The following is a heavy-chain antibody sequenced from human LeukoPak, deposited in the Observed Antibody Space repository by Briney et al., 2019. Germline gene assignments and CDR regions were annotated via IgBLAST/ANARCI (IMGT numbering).Heavy chain of an antibody. CDR1: GFTFSSYA. CDR3: AKSHYGDYEYFDY. J-gene: IGHJ4*02. CDR2: ISGSGGST. D-gene: IGHD4-17*01. V-gene: IGHV3-23*01. Sequence: GGSLRLPCAASGFTFSSYAMSWVRQAPGKGLEWVSAISGSGGSTYYADSVKGRFTISRDNSKNTLYLQMNSLRAEDTAVYYCAKSHYGDYEYFDYWGQGTLVTVFS.